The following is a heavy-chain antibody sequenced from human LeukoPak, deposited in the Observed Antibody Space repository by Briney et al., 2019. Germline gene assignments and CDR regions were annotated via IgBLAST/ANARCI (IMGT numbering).Heavy chain of an antibody. CDR1: GYSFTSYW. Sequence: GESLKISCKGSGYSFTSYWIGWVRQMPGKGLEWMGIIYPGDSDTRYSPSFQGQVTISADKSISTAYLQWSSLKASDTAMYYCVREGYGSGSYYPFDYWGQGTLVAVSS. CDR3: VREGYGSGSYYPFDY. V-gene: IGHV5-51*01. CDR2: IYPGDSDT. D-gene: IGHD3-10*01. J-gene: IGHJ4*02.